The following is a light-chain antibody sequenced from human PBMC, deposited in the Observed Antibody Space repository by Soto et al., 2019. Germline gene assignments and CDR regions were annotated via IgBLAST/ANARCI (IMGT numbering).Light chain of an antibody. J-gene: IGKJ4*01. CDR3: QQYGSSLGVT. Sequence: EIVLTQSPGTLSLSPGERATLSCRASQSVSSSYLAWYQQKPGQAPRLLIYGASSRATGIPDRFSGSGSGTDFTLTISRLEPDHFAVYYCQQYGSSLGVTFGGGTKVEIK. CDR1: QSVSSSY. CDR2: GAS. V-gene: IGKV3-20*01.